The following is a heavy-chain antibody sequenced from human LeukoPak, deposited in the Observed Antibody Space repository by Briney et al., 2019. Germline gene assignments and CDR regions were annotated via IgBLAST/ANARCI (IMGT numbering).Heavy chain of an antibody. Sequence: ASVKVSCKASGYTFTSYGISWVRQAPGQGLEWMGWISAYNGNTNYAQKLQGRVTMTTDTSTSTAYMELRSLRSDDTAVYYCARRGKEGSSWYVNYYYYMDVWGKGTTVTVSS. V-gene: IGHV1-18*01. J-gene: IGHJ6*03. CDR3: ARRGKEGSSWYVNYYYYMDV. D-gene: IGHD6-13*01. CDR2: ISAYNGNT. CDR1: GYTFTSYG.